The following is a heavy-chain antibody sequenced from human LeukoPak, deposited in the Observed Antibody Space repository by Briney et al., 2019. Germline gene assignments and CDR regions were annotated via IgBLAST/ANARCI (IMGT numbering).Heavy chain of an antibody. V-gene: IGHV3-23*01. CDR3: ARSSGWRNAYYYYGMDV. J-gene: IGHJ6*02. D-gene: IGHD5-12*01. CDR1: GFTFSTYA. CDR2: ISGSGGST. Sequence: GGSLRLSCAASGFTFSTYAMTWVRQAPGKGLEWVSAISGSGGSTYYADSVKGRFTISRDNSMNTLYPQMNSLRDEDTAVYYCARSSGWRNAYYYYGMDVWGQGTTVTVSS.